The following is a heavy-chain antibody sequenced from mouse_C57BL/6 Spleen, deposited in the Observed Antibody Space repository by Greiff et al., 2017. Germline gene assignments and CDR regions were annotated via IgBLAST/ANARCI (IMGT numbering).Heavy chain of an antibody. CDR1: GYSITSGYY. CDR3: ARVSTPYAMDY. CDR2: ISYDGSN. J-gene: IGHJ4*01. D-gene: IGHD5-1*01. Sequence: EVKLQESGPGLVKPSQSLSLTCSVTGYSITSGYYWNWIRQFPGNKLEWMGYISYDGSNNNNPSLKNRISINRDTSKNQFFLKLNSVTTEDTATYYCARVSTPYAMDYWGQGTSVTVSS. V-gene: IGHV3-6*01.